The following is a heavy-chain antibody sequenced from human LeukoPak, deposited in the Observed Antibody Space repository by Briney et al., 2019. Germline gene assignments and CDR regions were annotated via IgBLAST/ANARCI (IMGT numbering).Heavy chain of an antibody. CDR1: GYTFTSYG. J-gene: IGHJ4*02. V-gene: IGHV1-18*01. CDR3: ARASGDYFDY. Sequence: GASVKVSCKASGYTFTSYGISWVRPAPGQGREWMGWISAYNGNTNYAQKLQGRVTMTTDTSTSTAHMELRSLRSDDTAVYYCARASGDYFDYWGQGTLVTVSS. CDR2: ISAYNGNT.